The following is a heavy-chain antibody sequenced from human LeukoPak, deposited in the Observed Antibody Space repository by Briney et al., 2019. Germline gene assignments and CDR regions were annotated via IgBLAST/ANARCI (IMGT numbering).Heavy chain of an antibody. CDR1: RFTFSSYA. D-gene: IGHD3-9*01. CDR3: ARTYDILTGYSNLFDY. J-gene: IGHJ4*02. V-gene: IGHV3-23*01. Sequence: GGSLRLSCAASRFTFSSYAMSWVRQAPGKGLEWVSAISGTGGSTYYADSVKGRFTISRDNSKNTLYLQMNSLRAEDTAVNFCARTYDILTGYSNLFDYWGQGTLVTVSS. CDR2: ISGTGGST.